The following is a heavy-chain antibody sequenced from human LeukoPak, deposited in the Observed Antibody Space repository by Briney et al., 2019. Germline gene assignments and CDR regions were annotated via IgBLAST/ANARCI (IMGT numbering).Heavy chain of an antibody. CDR1: GGSFSGYY. CDR2: INHSGST. J-gene: IGHJ3*02. CDR3: VRYAGYRYSSGWFHI. D-gene: IGHD6-19*01. V-gene: IGHV4-34*01. Sequence: SETLSLTCAVYGGSFSGYYWSWIRQPPGKGLEWIGEINHSGSTNYNPSLKSRVTISVDTSKNQFSLKLSSVTAADTAVYYCVRYAGYRYSSGWFHIWGQGTMVTVSS.